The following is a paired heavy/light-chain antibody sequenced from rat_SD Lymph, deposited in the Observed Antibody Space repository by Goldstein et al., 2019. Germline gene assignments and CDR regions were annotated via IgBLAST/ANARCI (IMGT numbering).Light chain of an antibody. J-gene: IGKJ5*01. V-gene: IGKV12S29*01. CDR3: QNGLSAPLT. Sequence: DIQMTQSPASLSASLGETVTIECLASEDIYDILAWYQQKPGKSPQLLIYDASSLHTGVPSRFSGSGSGTQYSLKINSLQPEDFASYYCQNGLSAPLTFGSGTKLEIK. CDR2: DAS. CDR1: EDIYDI.
Heavy chain of an antibody. J-gene: IGHJ2*01. D-gene: IGHD1-9*01. CDR3: ARHDGYNSYYFDY. Sequence: EVQLVESGGGLVQPGRSLKLSCLASGFTFSNYGMNWIRQAPGKGLEWVASISSSSSYIYYADTVKGRFTISRDNAKNTLYLQMTSLRSEDTALYYCARHDGYNSYYFDYWGQGVMVTVSS. CDR1: GFTFSNYG. CDR2: ISSSSSYI. V-gene: IGHV5-34*01.